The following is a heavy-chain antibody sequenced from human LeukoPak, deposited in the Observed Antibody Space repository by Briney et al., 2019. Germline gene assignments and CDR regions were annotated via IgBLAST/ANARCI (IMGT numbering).Heavy chain of an antibody. V-gene: IGHV3-74*01. Sequence: GGSLRLSCAASGFTFSSYWMHWVRQAPGKGLVWVSRINSDGSSTSYADSVKGRFTISRDNAKNTLYLQMNSPRAEDTAVYYCARGAYSGYDLGYWGQGTLVTVSS. CDR2: INSDGSST. CDR1: GFTFSSYW. D-gene: IGHD5-12*01. J-gene: IGHJ4*02. CDR3: ARGAYSGYDLGY.